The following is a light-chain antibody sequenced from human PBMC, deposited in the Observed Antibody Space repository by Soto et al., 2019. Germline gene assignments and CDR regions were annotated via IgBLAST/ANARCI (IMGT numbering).Light chain of an antibody. J-gene: IGLJ1*01. CDR1: SSDVGGYNY. CDR3: SSYAGSLYV. Sequence: QSALTQPPSASGSPGQSVTISCTGTSSDVGGYNYVSWYQQHPGKAPKLIIYEVSKRPSGVPDRVSGSKSGNTASLTVSGLQAEDEADYYCSSYAGSLYVFGTGTKLTVL. V-gene: IGLV2-8*01. CDR2: EVS.